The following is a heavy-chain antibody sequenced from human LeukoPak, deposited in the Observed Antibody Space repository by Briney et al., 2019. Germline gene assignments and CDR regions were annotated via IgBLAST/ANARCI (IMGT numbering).Heavy chain of an antibody. CDR2: FGASGGST. V-gene: IGHV3-23*01. J-gene: IGHJ4*02. Sequence: PGGSLRLFCATSGFTFSSYAMSWVRQAPGKGLECVSGFGASGGSTYYADSVKGRFTISRDNSKNTLYLQMNSLRTEDTAVYYCAKAEGYDILTGLDYWGQGTLVTVSS. CDR1: GFTFSSYA. D-gene: IGHD3-9*01. CDR3: AKAEGYDILTGLDY.